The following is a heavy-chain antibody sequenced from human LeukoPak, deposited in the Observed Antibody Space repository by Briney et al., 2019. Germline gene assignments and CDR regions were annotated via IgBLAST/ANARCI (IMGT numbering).Heavy chain of an antibody. CDR1: GYTFTGYH. D-gene: IGHD1-1*01. J-gene: IGHJ3*02. CDR3: ARAIVSTAVDAFDI. Sequence: GASVKVSCKASGYTFTGYHMHWVRQAPGQGLEWMGWINTNTGNPTYAQGFTGRFVFSLDTSVSTAYLQISSLKAEDTAVYYCARAIVSTAVDAFDIWGQGTMVTVSS. CDR2: INTNTGNP. V-gene: IGHV7-4-1*02.